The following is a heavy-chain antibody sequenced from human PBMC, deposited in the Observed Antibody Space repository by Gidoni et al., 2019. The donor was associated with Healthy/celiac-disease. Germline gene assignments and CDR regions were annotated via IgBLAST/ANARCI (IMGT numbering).Heavy chain of an antibody. D-gene: IGHD2-15*01. CDR1: GFTFSSYG. V-gene: IGHV3-33*01. CDR3: ARERLVAATPDDYYGMDV. J-gene: IGHJ6*02. Sequence: QVQLVESGGGVVQPGRSLRLSCAASGFTFSSYGMHWVRQAPGKGLEWVAVIWYDGSNIYYADSVKGRFTISRDNSKNTLYLQMNSLRAEDTAVYYCARERLVAATPDDYYGMDVWGQGTTVTVSS. CDR2: IWYDGSNI.